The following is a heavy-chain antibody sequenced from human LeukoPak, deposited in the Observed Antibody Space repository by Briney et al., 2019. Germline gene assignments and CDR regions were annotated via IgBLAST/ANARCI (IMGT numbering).Heavy chain of an antibody. Sequence: PGGSLRLSCAASGFTFVDYAMSWVRQAPGKGLEWVSHIRSKAFGGKFASAASVEGRLTISRDDSKSIAYPQMNSLKTEDTAMYYCTRHGGVRKRYDNSKYYSYFGMDVWGQGTTVTVSS. CDR2: IRSKAFGGKF. CDR1: GFTFVDYA. V-gene: IGHV3-49*04. D-gene: IGHD4-11*01. CDR3: TRHGGVRKRYDNSKYYSYFGMDV. J-gene: IGHJ6*02.